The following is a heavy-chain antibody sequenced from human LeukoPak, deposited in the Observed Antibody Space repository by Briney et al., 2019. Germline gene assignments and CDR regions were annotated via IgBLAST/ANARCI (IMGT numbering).Heavy chain of an antibody. CDR2: IYYSGST. J-gene: IGHJ2*01. D-gene: IGHD2-15*01. CDR1: GGSISSYY. V-gene: IGHV4-59*01. CDR3: AREGVRGSGRHPYWYFDL. Sequence: PSETLSLTCTVSGGSISSYYWSWIRQPPGKGLEWIGYIYYSGSTNYNPSLKSRVTISVDTSKNQFSLKLSSVTAADTAVYYCAREGVRGSGRHPYWYFDLWGRGTLVTVSS.